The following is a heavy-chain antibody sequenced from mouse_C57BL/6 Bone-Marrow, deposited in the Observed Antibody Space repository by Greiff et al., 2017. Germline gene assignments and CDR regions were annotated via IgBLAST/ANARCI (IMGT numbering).Heavy chain of an antibody. CDR3: AKIYYDGTPYAMDY. D-gene: IGHD1-1*01. CDR1: GYSITSGYY. Sequence: EVKLMESGPGLVKPSQSLSLTCSVTGYSITSGYYWNWIRQFPGNKLEWMGYISYDGSNNYNPSLKNRISITRDTSKNQFFLKLNSVTTEDTATYYCAKIYYDGTPYAMDYWCQGTSVTVSS. CDR2: ISYDGSN. V-gene: IGHV3-6*01. J-gene: IGHJ4*01.